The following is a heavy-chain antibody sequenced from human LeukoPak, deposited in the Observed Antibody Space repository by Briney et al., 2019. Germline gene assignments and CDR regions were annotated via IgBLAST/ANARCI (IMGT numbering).Heavy chain of an antibody. CDR2: IYYGGNT. CDR3: AREGSGYYPLYYFDY. Sequence: PSETLSLTCTVSGGSISSYYWSWIRQPPGKGLEWIGYIYYGGNTNYNPSLKSRVTISVDTSKNQFSLKLSSVTAADTAVYYCAREGSGYYPLYYFDYWGQGTLVTVSS. D-gene: IGHD3-22*01. J-gene: IGHJ4*02. V-gene: IGHV4-59*01. CDR1: GGSISSYY.